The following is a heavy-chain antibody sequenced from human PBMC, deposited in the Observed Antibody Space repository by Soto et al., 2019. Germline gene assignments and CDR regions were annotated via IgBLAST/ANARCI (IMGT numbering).Heavy chain of an antibody. V-gene: IGHV1-3*01. J-gene: IGHJ3*02. CDR2: INAGNGNT. Sequence: ASVKVSCKASGYTFTSYAMHWVRQAPGQRLEWIGWINAGNGNTKYSQKFQGRVTITGDTSASTAYMELSSLRSEDTAVYYCARPSGAVLEWLFVDPGAFDIWGQGTMVTVSS. D-gene: IGHD3-3*01. CDR1: GYTFTSYA. CDR3: ARPSGAVLEWLFVDPGAFDI.